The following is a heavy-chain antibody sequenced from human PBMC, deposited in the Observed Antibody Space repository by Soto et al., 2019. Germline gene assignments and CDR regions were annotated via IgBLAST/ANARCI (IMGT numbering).Heavy chain of an antibody. D-gene: IGHD2-15*01. V-gene: IGHV4-31*03. CDR2: IYYSGST. CDR1: GGSISSGGYY. CDR3: AREKYCSGGSCFPWFDP. Sequence: SETLSLTCTVSGGSISSGGYYWSWIRQHPGKGLEWIGYIYYSGSTYYNPSLKSRVTISVDTSKNQFSLKLSSVTAADTAVYYCAREKYCSGGSCFPWFDPWDQGTLVTVSS. J-gene: IGHJ5*02.